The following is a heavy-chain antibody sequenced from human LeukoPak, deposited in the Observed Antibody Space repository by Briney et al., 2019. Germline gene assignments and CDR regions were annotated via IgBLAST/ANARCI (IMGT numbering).Heavy chain of an antibody. J-gene: IGHJ4*02. CDR2: ISGSGGST. D-gene: IGHD6-13*01. V-gene: IGHV3-23*01. CDR3: AKGSSNWYLFDY. Sequence: GGSLRLSCAASGFTFSSYAMSWVRQAPGKGLEWVSVISGSGGSTYYADSVKGRFTISRDNSKNTLYLQMNSLRAEDTAAYYCAKGSSNWYLFDYWGQGTLVTASS. CDR1: GFTFSSYA.